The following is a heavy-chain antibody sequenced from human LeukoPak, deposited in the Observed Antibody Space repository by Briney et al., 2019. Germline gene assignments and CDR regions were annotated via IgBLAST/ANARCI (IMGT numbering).Heavy chain of an antibody. CDR1: GESFSDSY. V-gene: IGHV4-34*01. CDR2: VTHDGRI. Sequence: SETLSLTCAVHGESFSDSYWNWIRQPPGKGLEWIGEVTHDGRINYNPSLRGRVTISVDTPMNQFSLRLTSVTAADTAVYYCATIYGDFSDFDSWAQGILVTVSS. CDR3: ATIYGDFSDFDS. J-gene: IGHJ4*02. D-gene: IGHD4-17*01.